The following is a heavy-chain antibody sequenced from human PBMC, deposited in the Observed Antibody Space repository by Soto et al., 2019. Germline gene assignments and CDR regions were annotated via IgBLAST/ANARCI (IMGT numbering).Heavy chain of an antibody. Sequence: GGSLILSCAASGFTFSSCAMRWVRQAPGKGLEWVSAISSNSGSTYYADSVEGRFTISRDNSRNTVSLQMDSLRAEDAAVYYCARIKLVEWFFINVDVYDMDVWGQGTPVTVSS. CDR3: ARIKLVEWFFINVDVYDMDV. J-gene: IGHJ6*02. CDR2: ISSNSGST. CDR1: GFTFSSCA. D-gene: IGHD3-3*01. V-gene: IGHV3-23*01.